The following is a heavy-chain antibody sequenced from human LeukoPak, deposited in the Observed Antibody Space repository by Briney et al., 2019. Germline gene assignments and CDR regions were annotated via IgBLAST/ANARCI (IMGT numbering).Heavy chain of an antibody. J-gene: IGHJ3*02. V-gene: IGHV3-74*01. Sequence: GGSLRLSCAASGFTFSSYWMHWVRHAPGKGLVWVSRINRDGSSTSYADSVKGRFTISRDNAKHTLYLQMNSLRAEDTAVYYCARAWSSSWYAFDIWGQGTMVTDCS. CDR2: INRDGSST. CDR3: ARAWSSSWYAFDI. CDR1: GFTFSSYW. D-gene: IGHD6-13*01.